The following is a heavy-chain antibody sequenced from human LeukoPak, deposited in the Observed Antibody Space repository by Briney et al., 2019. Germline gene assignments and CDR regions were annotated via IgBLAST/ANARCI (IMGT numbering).Heavy chain of an antibody. Sequence: ASETLSLTCTVSGGSISSSSYYWGWFRQPPGKGLEWIGSIYYSGSTYYNPSLKSRVTISVDTSKNQFSLKLSSVTAADTAVYYCARDRGIAAAGLDYWGQGTLVTVSS. CDR3: ARDRGIAAAGLDY. D-gene: IGHD6-13*01. J-gene: IGHJ4*02. CDR2: IYYSGST. CDR1: GGSISSSSYY. V-gene: IGHV4-39*07.